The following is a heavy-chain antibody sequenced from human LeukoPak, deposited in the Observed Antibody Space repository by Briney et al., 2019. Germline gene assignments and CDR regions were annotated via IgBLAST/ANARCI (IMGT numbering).Heavy chain of an antibody. Sequence: GGSLRLSCAASGFTFSSYGMSWVRQAPGKGLEWVSAISGSGGSTYYADSVRGRFTISRDNSKNTLFLQMNRLRVDDTAVYYCAKAAAVTVIDDWGQGILVTVSS. D-gene: IGHD2-21*02. CDR2: ISGSGGST. CDR3: AKAAAVTVIDD. V-gene: IGHV3-23*01. CDR1: GFTFSSYG. J-gene: IGHJ4*02.